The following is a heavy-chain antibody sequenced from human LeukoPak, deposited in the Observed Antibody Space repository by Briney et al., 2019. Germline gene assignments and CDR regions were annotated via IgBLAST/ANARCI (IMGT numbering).Heavy chain of an antibody. CDR1: GFTFSSYS. D-gene: IGHD2-2*03. CDR3: ARDRSGYCSSTSCYGYYMDV. CDR2: ISSTSSTV. Sequence: PGGSLRLSCAVSGFTFSSYSMTWVRQAPGKGLEWVSYISSTSSTVYCADSVKGRFTISRDNVKNSLYLQMNSLRAEDTAVYYCARDRSGYCSSTSCYGYYMDVWGKGTTVTVSS. J-gene: IGHJ6*03. V-gene: IGHV3-48*01.